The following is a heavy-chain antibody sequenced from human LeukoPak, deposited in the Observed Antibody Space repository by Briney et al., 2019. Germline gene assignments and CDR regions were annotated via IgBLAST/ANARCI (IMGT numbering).Heavy chain of an antibody. CDR1: RFRSRTYW. D-gene: IGHD3-22*01. Sequence: GGSLRLSCAAPRFRSRTYWTHRVRAAPGTRLVRVTRIKSDGSSTTYADSVKGRFTISRDNARNTLYLQMNSLRAEDTVVYYCARYYYDSSRGAYWGQGTLVTVSS. J-gene: IGHJ4*02. CDR2: IKSDGSST. V-gene: IGHV3-74*01. CDR3: ARYYYDSSRGAY.